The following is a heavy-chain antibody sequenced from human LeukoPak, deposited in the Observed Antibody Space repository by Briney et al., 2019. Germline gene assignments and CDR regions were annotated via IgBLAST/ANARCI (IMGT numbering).Heavy chain of an antibody. CDR1: GFTFSSYA. CDR2: ISGSGGST. CDR3: AKYQGFYYYYGMDV. D-gene: IGHD2-2*01. V-gene: IGHV3-23*01. J-gene: IGHJ6*02. Sequence: GGSLRLYCAASGFTFSSYAMSWVRQAPGKGLEWVSAISGSGGSTYYADSVKGRFTISRDNSKNTLYLQMNSLRAEDTAVYYCAKYQGFYYYYGMDVWGQGTTVTVSS.